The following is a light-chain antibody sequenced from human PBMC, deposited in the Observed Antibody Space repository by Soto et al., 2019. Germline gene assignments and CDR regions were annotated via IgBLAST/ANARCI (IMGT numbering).Light chain of an antibody. J-gene: IGLJ2*01. CDR2: YDS. Sequence: SYELTQPPSVSVAPGKTARITCGGNNLGSKSVHWYQQKPGQAPVLVIYYDSDRPSGIPERFSGSNSGNTATLTIRRVEAGDEADYYCQVWDSSSDHTVVFGGGTKLTV. CDR1: NLGSKS. V-gene: IGLV3-21*04. CDR3: QVWDSSSDHTVV.